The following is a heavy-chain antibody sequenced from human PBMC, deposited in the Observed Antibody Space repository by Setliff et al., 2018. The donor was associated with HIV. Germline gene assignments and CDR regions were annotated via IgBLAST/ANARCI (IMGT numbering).Heavy chain of an antibody. CDR3: ARGAYYYDSSGWGPSSVGYMDV. CDR2: INPNSGGT. V-gene: IGHV1-2*02. D-gene: IGHD3-22*01. Sequence: GASVKVSCKASGYMFTGYFLNWVRQAPGQGLEWMGWINPNSGGTNYAQKFQGRVTMTRDTSISTAYMELSRLRSDDTAVYYCARGAYYYDSSGWGPSSVGYMDVWGKGTTVTVSS. J-gene: IGHJ6*03. CDR1: GYMFTGYF.